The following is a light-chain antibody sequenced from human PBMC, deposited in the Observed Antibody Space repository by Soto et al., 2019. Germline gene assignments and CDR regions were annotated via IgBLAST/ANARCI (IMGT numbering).Light chain of an antibody. CDR3: QQYGTSLFS. V-gene: IGKV3-20*01. CDR2: GTS. J-gene: IGKJ3*01. CDR1: QSVSSSY. Sequence: EIVLTQSPGNLSLSPGERATLSCRASQSVSSSYLAWYQQKPGQAPWLLIYGTSSRATGIPDRFSGSGSGTDFTLTISRLDPEDFAVYYCQQYGTSLFSFGPGTKVDIK.